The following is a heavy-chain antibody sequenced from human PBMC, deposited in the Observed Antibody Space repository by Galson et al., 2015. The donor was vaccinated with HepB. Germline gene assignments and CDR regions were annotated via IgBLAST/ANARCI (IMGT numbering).Heavy chain of an antibody. V-gene: IGHV1-46*01. D-gene: IGHD3-3*01. J-gene: IGHJ6*02. CDR3: ASIRRRDYDFWSGWGQTQPEYYYYGMDV. CDR2: INPSGGST. CDR1: GYTFTSYY. Sequence: SVKVSCKASGYTFTSYYMHWVRQAPGQGLEWMGIINPSGGSTSYAQKFQGRVTMTRDTSTSTVYMELSSLRSEDTAVYYCASIRRRDYDFWSGWGQTQPEYYYYGMDVWGQGTTVTVSS.